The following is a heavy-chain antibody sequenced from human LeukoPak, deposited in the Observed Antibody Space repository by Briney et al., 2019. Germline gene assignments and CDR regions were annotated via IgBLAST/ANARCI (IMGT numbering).Heavy chain of an antibody. CDR2: IYYSGSA. Sequence: PSETLSLTCTVSGGSISTYYWSWIRQPPGKGLEYIGYIYYSGSANYNPSLKSRVTMSLDTSNTQFSLKLSSVPSADPGVYYCASELRRLPRSYYFDYWGQGTLVTVSS. CDR1: GGSISTYY. V-gene: IGHV4-59*01. J-gene: IGHJ4*02. D-gene: IGHD2-21*01. CDR3: ASELRRLPRSYYFDY.